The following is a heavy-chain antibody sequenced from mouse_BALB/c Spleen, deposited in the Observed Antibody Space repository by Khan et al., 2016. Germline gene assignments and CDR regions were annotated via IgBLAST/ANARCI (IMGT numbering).Heavy chain of an antibody. D-gene: IGHD2-4*01. J-gene: IGHJ3*01. V-gene: IGHV14-3*02. CDR1: GFNIKDTY. Sequence: VQLQQPGAELVKPGASVKLSCTASGFNIKDTYMHWVKQRPEQGLEWIGRIDPANGNTKYDPKFQGQATITADTSSNTAYLQLSSLTSADTAVSYCARSPYDYDVGLAYWGQGTLVTVSA. CDR3: ARSPYDYDVGLAY. CDR2: IDPANGNT.